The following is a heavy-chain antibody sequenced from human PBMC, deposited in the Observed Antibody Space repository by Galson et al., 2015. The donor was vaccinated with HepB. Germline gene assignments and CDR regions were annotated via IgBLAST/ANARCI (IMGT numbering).Heavy chain of an antibody. V-gene: IGHV3-73*01. CDR2: IRSKANYYAT. Sequence: SLRLSCAASGFIFSGSAIDWVRQASGKGPEWVGRIRSKANYYATLYVPSLKGRFTISRDDSKNMAYLYMRSLKTEDTAVYYCIRLGDLSGYSSRWGQGTLVTVSS. CDR1: GFIFSGSA. CDR3: IRLGDLSGYSSR. D-gene: IGHD2-2*01. J-gene: IGHJ4*02.